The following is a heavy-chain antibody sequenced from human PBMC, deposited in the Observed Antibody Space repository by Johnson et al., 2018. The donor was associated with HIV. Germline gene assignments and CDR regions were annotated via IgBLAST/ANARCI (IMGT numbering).Heavy chain of an antibody. V-gene: IGHV3-13*01. J-gene: IGHJ3*02. Sequence: VQLVESGGGLVQPGGSLRLSCAASGFTFSSYAMSWVRQAPGKGLEWVSAIGTTGDTYYPDSVKGRFTISRENANNSLYLQMNSLTAGDTAVYYCARDLVLGAFDIWGQGTMVTV. CDR3: ARDLVLGAFDI. CDR1: GFTFSSYA. CDR2: IGTTGDT. D-gene: IGHD3-16*01.